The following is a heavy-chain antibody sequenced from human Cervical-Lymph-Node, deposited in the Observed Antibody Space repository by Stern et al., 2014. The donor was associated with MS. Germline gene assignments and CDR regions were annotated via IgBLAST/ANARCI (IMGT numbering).Heavy chain of an antibody. CDR1: GFTFSNYW. J-gene: IGHJ4*02. CDR3: ARRHDSGGFFGS. V-gene: IGHV3-74*02. Sequence: EVQLVESGGGLVQPGGSLRLSCAASGFTFSNYWMHWVRQAPGKGLVWVSRINNDGSSTNYADSVKGRFTISRDNAKNTLYLQMNTLTAEDTAVYYCARRHDSGGFFGSWGQGTLVTVSS. D-gene: IGHD3-22*01. CDR2: INNDGSST.